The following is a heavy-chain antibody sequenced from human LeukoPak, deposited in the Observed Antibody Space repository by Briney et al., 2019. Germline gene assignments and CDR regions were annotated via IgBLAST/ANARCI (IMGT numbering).Heavy chain of an antibody. J-gene: IGHJ1*01. Sequence: SESLSLTCTVSGGSISSFYWIWIPHPPGKGLVGCGYLYYSGSTNYNHSLKSRVTISVDTSKNQFSLKLSSVTAADTAVYYCAKVRDCSGGSCYSEDWGQGTLVTVSS. D-gene: IGHD2-15*01. CDR2: LYYSGST. CDR1: GGSISSFY. V-gene: IGHV4-59*01. CDR3: AKVRDCSGGSCYSED.